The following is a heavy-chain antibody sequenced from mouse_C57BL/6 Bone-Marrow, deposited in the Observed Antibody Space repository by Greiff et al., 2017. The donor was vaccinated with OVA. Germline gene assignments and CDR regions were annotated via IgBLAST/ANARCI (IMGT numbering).Heavy chain of an antibody. Sequence: EVKLVESGGGLVQPKGSLKLSCAASGFSFNTYAMNWVRQAPGTGLEWVARIRSKSNNYATYYADSVKDRFTISRDDSESMLYLQMNNLKTEDTAMDYCVRQKGAMDYWGQGTSVTVSS. J-gene: IGHJ4*01. V-gene: IGHV10-1*01. CDR3: VRQKGAMDY. CDR2: IRSKSNNYAT. CDR1: GFSFNTYA.